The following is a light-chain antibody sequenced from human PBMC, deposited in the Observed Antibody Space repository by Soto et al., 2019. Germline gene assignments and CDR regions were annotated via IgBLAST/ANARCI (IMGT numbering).Light chain of an antibody. V-gene: IGKV3-15*01. J-gene: IGKJ4*01. CDR1: QSVSSN. CDR3: QQYNVWPLT. Sequence: EIVMTQSPATLSVSPGERATLSCRASQSVSSNVAWYQQKPGQTPKILIYVASTRATGIPARFSGSVSGTEFTLTISSLQSEDFAVYYCQQYNVWPLTFGGGTKVEFK. CDR2: VAS.